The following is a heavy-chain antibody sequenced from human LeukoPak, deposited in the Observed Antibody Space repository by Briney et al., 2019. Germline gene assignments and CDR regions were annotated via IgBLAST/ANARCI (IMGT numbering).Heavy chain of an antibody. CDR1: SASCSGYY. D-gene: IGHD4-17*01. V-gene: IGHV4-34*01. Sequence: SHNPSLTCVIYSASCSGYYWSWIGHPPGKGLEWIGEINHSGSTNYNPSLESRVTISVDTSKNQFSLKLSSVTAADTAVYYCARDRSSQPRDYGDFNYYYYMDVWGKGTTVTVSS. CDR3: ARDRSSQPRDYGDFNYYYYMDV. J-gene: IGHJ6*03. CDR2: INHSGST.